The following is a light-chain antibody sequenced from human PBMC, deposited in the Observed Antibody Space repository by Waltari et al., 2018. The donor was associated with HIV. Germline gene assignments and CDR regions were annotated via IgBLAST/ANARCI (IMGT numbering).Light chain of an antibody. CDR3: QSYDSSLSGSGV. V-gene: IGLV1-40*01. Sequence: QSVLTQPPSVAGAPGQRVTISCTGSSSNIGAGYDVHWYQQLPGTAPKLLISCNSTRPSGVPDRFSVSNSGPSSSLAITGLQAEYEADYYCQSYDSSLSGSGVFGGGTKLTVL. CDR2: CNS. J-gene: IGLJ3*02. CDR1: SSNIGAGYD.